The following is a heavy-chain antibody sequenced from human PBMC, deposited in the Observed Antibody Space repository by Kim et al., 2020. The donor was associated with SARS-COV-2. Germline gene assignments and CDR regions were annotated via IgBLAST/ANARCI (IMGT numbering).Heavy chain of an antibody. CDR2: IKSKTDGGTT. Sequence: GGSLRLSCAASGFTFSNAWMSWVRQAPGKGLEWVARIKSKTDGGTTDYAAPVKGRFTISRDDSKNTLHLQMNSLKTEDAAVYYCTTEEMYGSSTSCHAWFDDWGQGTLVTVSS. CDR1: GFTFSNAW. V-gene: IGHV3-15*01. CDR3: TTEEMYGSSTSCHAWFDD. D-gene: IGHD2-2*01. J-gene: IGHJ4*02.